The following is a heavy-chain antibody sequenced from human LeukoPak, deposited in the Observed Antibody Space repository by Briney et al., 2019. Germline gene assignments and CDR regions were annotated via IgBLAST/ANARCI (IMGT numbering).Heavy chain of an antibody. D-gene: IGHD6-19*01. CDR1: GFTFSDYY. CDR2: ISNSGVNT. V-gene: IGHV3-23*01. Sequence: GGSLRLSCAASGFTFSDYYMSWVRQAPGKGLEWVSLISNSGVNTYYANSVKGRFTISRDNSKNTLYLQMNSLRDEDTAIYYCAKRNSSGWYYFDYWGQGTLVTVSS. J-gene: IGHJ4*02. CDR3: AKRNSSGWYYFDY.